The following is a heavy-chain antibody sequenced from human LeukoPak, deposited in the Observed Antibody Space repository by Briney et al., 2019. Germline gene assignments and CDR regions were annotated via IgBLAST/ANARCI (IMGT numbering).Heavy chain of an antibody. Sequence: PGGSLRLSCAASGFPFSAYSMNWVRQAPGKGLEWVSSISGSSSYMFYADSVKGRFTISRDNAKNSLYLQMNSLRAEDTAVYYCAKVLQLLFYFDYWGQGTLVTVSS. J-gene: IGHJ4*02. D-gene: IGHD2-2*01. V-gene: IGHV3-21*04. CDR3: AKVLQLLFYFDY. CDR2: ISGSSSYM. CDR1: GFPFSAYS.